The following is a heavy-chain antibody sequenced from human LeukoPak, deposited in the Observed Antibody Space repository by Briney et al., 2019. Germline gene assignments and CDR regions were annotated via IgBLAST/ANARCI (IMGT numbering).Heavy chain of an antibody. CDR2: IHSDGTRI. Sequence: GGSLRLSCVASGFTFNNYQMCWVRQAPGKGLVWVSHIHSDGTRIAYADSVKGRFTISRDNAKNTLYLQMNSLRAEDTAVYYCAGRKAGYGMDVWGQGTTVTVSS. J-gene: IGHJ6*02. CDR3: AGRKAGYGMDV. D-gene: IGHD1-26*01. CDR1: GFTFNNYQ. V-gene: IGHV3-74*01.